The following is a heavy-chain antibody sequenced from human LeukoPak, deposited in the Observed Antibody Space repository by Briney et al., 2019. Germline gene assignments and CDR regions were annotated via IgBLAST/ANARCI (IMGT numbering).Heavy chain of an antibody. J-gene: IGHJ4*02. CDR3: ATLHLGARDFDY. Sequence: SVKVSCKASGGTFSSYAISWVRQAPGQGLEWMGRIIPILGIANYAQKFQGRVTMTEDTSTDTAYMELSSLRSEDTAVYYCATLHLGARDFDYWGQGTLVTVSS. CDR1: GGTFSSYA. V-gene: IGHV1-69*04. D-gene: IGHD1-26*01. CDR2: IIPILGIA.